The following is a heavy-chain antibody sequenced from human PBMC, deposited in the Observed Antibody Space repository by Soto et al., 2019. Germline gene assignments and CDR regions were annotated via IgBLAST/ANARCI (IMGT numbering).Heavy chain of an antibody. CDR1: GFTFSSYA. J-gene: IGHJ5*02. D-gene: IGHD3-22*01. V-gene: IGHV3-30-3*01. Sequence: GGSLRLSCAASGFTFSSYAMHWVRQAPGKGLEWVAVISYDGSNKYYADSVKGRFTISRDNSKNTLYLQMNSLRAEDTAVYYCARAGYYYDSSGYRNFRGFDPWGQGTLVTVSS. CDR3: ARAGYYYDSSGYRNFRGFDP. CDR2: ISYDGSNK.